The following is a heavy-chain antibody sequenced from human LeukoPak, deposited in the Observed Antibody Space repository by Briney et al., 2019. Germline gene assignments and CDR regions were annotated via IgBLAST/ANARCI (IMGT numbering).Heavy chain of an antibody. CDR2: ISHSGST. CDR3: ARGVITMIP. V-gene: IGHV4-34*01. Sequence: SETLSLTCAVYGGSFSGYYWSWIRQPPGKGLEWIGEISHSGSTNYNPSLKSRVTISVDTSKNQFSLKLSSVTAADTAVYYCARGVITMIPWGQGTLVTVSS. J-gene: IGHJ5*02. D-gene: IGHD3-22*01. CDR1: GGSFSGYY.